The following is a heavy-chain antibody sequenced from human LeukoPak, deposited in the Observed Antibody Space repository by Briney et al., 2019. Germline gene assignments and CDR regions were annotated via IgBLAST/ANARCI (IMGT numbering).Heavy chain of an antibody. CDR3: ATHRDYFDY. D-gene: IGHD1-14*01. CDR1: GGSISSGSFY. CDR2: IYYSGST. Sequence: PSETLSLTCTVSGGSISSGSFYWTWIRQPPGKGLEWIGHIYYSGSTKYNPSLKSRVTISVDTSKNQFSLKLSSVTAADTAVYYCATHRDYFDYWGQGTLVTVSS. J-gene: IGHJ4*02. V-gene: IGHV4-61*01.